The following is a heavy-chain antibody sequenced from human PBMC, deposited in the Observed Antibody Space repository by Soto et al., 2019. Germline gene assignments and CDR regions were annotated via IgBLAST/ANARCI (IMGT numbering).Heavy chain of an antibody. Sequence: AGGSLRLSCAASGFTFSSYGMHWVRQAPGKGLEWVAVIWYDGSNKYYADSVKGRFTISRDNSKNTLYLQMNSLRAEDTAVYYCARDRTVSSSSWYVSGPAADYGGQGTLVTVSS. J-gene: IGHJ4*02. V-gene: IGHV3-33*01. CDR3: ARDRTVSSSSWYVSGPAADY. CDR1: GFTFSSYG. D-gene: IGHD6-13*01. CDR2: IWYDGSNK.